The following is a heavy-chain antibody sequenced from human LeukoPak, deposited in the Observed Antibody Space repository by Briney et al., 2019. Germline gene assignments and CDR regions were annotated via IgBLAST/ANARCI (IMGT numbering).Heavy chain of an antibody. Sequence: GGSLRLSCAASGFTFSSYTMKWLRQAPGKGLEWVSSISSSSSYIYYADSVKGRFTISRDNAKNSLYPQMNSLRAEDTAVYYCARALTGFYYGSGSYYRFDYWGQGTLVTVSS. D-gene: IGHD3-10*01. V-gene: IGHV3-21*01. CDR1: GFTFSSYT. CDR2: ISSSSSYI. CDR3: ARALTGFYYGSGSYYRFDY. J-gene: IGHJ4*02.